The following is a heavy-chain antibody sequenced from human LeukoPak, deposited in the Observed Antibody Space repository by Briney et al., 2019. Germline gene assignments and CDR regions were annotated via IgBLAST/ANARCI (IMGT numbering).Heavy chain of an antibody. Sequence: PSETLSLTCTVSGGSISSYYWSWIRQPPGKGLEWIGNIYYSGSTNYNPSLKSRVTISVDTSKNHFSLKLSSVTAADTAVYYCARAIGGLGTSWFDPWGQGTLVTVSS. D-gene: IGHD3-10*01. J-gene: IGHJ5*02. CDR1: GGSISSYY. CDR3: ARAIGGLGTSWFDP. V-gene: IGHV4-59*12. CDR2: IYYSGST.